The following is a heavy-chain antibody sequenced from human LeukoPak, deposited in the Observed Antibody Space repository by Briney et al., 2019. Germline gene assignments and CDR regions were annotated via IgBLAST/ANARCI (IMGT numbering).Heavy chain of an antibody. CDR2: ITYSAGTI. CDR1: GFTLSTYS. V-gene: IGHV3-48*02. Sequence: GGSLRLSCAASGFTLSTYSMNWVRQAPGKGLEWLSYITYSAGTIYYADSVRGRFTISRDNAKNSLFLQMNSLRDEGTAVYYCARRFGSSGRYFDLWGRGTLVTVSS. D-gene: IGHD6-6*01. CDR3: ARRFGSSGRYFDL. J-gene: IGHJ2*01.